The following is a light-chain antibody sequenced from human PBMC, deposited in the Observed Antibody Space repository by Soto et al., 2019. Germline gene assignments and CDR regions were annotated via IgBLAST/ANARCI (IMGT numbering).Light chain of an antibody. J-gene: IGKJ1*01. Sequence: EIVMTQSPATLSVSPGERATLSCRASQSVSSNLAWYQQKPGQAPGLLIYGASTRATDIPARFSGSGSGTEFTLTISSLQSEDFAVCYCQQYNNWPPWTFGQGTKVEIK. V-gene: IGKV3-15*01. CDR1: QSVSSN. CDR3: QQYNNWPPWT. CDR2: GAS.